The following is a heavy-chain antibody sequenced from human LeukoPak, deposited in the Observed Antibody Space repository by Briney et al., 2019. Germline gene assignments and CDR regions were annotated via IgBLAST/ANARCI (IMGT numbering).Heavy chain of an antibody. V-gene: IGHV3-11*04. D-gene: IGHD6-19*01. CDR1: GFTFSDYF. CDR3: ATAQSSVAGIIGD. J-gene: IGHJ4*02. CDR2: ISGSGSNK. Sequence: GGSLRLSCAASGFTFSDYFMTWIRQAPGKGLEWVSYISGSGSNKYYADSVKGRFTISRDNAKNSLYLQMNSLRVEDTAVYYCATAQSSVAGIIGDWGQGTLVTVSS.